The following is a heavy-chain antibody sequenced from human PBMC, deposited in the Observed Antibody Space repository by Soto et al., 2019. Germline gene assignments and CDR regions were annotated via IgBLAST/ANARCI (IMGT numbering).Heavy chain of an antibody. D-gene: IGHD6-6*01. CDR2: INPNGGST. CDR1: GYTFINYY. V-gene: IGHV1-46*03. Sequence: QVQLVQSGAEVKKPGASVKVSCKASGYTFINYYIHWVRQAPGQGLEWMGVINPNGGSTVYPQKFEGRVTLTRDTSTSTVYVELSSLRSDDTAVYFCVRATAARQRDYSYHYYLHIWGKGTTVTVSS. CDR3: VRATAARQRDYSYHYYLHI. J-gene: IGHJ6*03.